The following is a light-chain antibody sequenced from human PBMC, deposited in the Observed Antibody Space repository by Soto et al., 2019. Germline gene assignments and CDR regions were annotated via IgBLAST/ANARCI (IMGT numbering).Light chain of an antibody. J-gene: IGKJ2*01. CDR3: QQYGGSPPNT. CDR1: QSLSSGY. Sequence: EIVLTQSPGTLSLSPGERATLSCRASQSLSSGYLAWFQQKPGQAPRLLIYGASSRATGIPDRFSGSGSGTDFTLTISRLEPEDFAVYYCQQYGGSPPNTFGQGTKLEIK. V-gene: IGKV3-20*01. CDR2: GAS.